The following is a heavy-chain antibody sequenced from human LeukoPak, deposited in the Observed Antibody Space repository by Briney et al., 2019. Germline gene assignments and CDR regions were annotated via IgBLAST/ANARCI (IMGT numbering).Heavy chain of an antibody. CDR2: INPSGGST. Sequence: ASVKVSCKASGYTFTSYYMHWVRQAPGQGLEWMGIINPSGGSTSYAQKFQGRVTMTRDTSTSTVYMELSSLRSEDTSVYYCARPGYDYYYGMDVWGQGTTVTVSS. CDR3: ARPGYDYYYGMDV. CDR1: GYTFTSYY. V-gene: IGHV1-46*01. J-gene: IGHJ6*02.